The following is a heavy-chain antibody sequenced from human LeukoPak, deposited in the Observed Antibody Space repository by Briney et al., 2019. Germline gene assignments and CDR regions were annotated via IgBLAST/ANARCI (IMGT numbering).Heavy chain of an antibody. CDR1: VFSFKVIG. CDR3: AKDFRNDGSNWFDP. J-gene: IGHJ5*02. V-gene: IGHV3-30*02. CDR2: IRLPGDNT. D-gene: IGHD1-1*01. Sequence: GGSLRLSCVASVFSFKVIGMRWGSQAPGKGLERVAFIRLPGDNTYYRDSVKGRFTITRDDSRNTVYLPMNSLRAEDTGLFYCAKDFRNDGSNWFDPWGQGTQVTVSS.